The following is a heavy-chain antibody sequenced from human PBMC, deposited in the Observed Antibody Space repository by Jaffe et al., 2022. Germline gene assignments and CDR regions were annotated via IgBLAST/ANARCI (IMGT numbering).Heavy chain of an antibody. CDR3: ARVGYGDYVHKHFDY. CDR1: GFTFSSYE. CDR2: ISSSGSTI. D-gene: IGHD4-17*01. V-gene: IGHV3-48*03. Sequence: EVQLVESGGGLVQPGGSLRLSCAASGFTFSSYEMNWVRQAPGKGLEWVSYISSSGSTIYYADSVKGRFTISRDNAKNSLYLQMNSLRAEDTAVYYCARVGYGDYVHKHFDYWGQGTLVTVSS. J-gene: IGHJ4*02.